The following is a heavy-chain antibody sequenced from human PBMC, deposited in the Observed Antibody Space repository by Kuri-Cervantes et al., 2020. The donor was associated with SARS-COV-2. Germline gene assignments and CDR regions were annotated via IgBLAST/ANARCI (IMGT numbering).Heavy chain of an antibody. D-gene: IGHD3-3*01. J-gene: IGHJ4*02. Sequence: ESLKISCTVSGGSISSYYWNWIRQSPGKGLEWIGNIYYSGITNYNPALKSRLTISVDTSKNQFSLKLSSVTAADTAVYYCARRWFDFWSGYYIFDYWGQGTPVTVSS. CDR2: IYYSGIT. V-gene: IGHV4-59*08. CDR3: ARRWFDFWSGYYIFDY. CDR1: GGSISSYY.